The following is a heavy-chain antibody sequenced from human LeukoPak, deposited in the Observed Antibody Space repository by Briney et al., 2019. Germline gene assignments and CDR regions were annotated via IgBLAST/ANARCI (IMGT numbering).Heavy chain of an antibody. D-gene: IGHD1-26*01. J-gene: IGHJ4*02. CDR3: ARSVGVSLGGGLTFDY. V-gene: IGHV1-69*13. CDR1: GGTFSSYA. CDR2: IIPIFGTA. Sequence: ASVKVSCKASGGTFSSYAISWVRQAPGQGLEWMGGIIPIFGTAHYAQKFQGRVTITADESTSTAYMELSSLRSEDTAVYYCARSVGVSLGGGLTFDYWGQGTLVTVSS.